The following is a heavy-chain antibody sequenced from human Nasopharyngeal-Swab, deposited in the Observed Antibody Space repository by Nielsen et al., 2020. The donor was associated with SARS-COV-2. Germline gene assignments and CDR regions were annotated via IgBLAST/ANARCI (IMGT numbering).Heavy chain of an antibody. J-gene: IGHJ4*02. CDR3: ARDLRYSYGTEPFDY. Sequence: WVRQAPGQGLEWMGWISAYNGNTNYAQKLQGRVTMTTDTSTSTAYMELRSLRSDDTAVYYCARDLRYSYGTEPFDYWGQGTLVTVLL. D-gene: IGHD5-18*01. V-gene: IGHV1-18*01. CDR2: ISAYNGNT.